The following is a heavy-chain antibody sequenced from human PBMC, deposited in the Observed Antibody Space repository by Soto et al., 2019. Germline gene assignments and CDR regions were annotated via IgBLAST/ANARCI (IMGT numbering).Heavy chain of an antibody. Sequence: GASVKVSCKASGYTFTGYYMHCVPQAPGQKLEWMRWINPNSGGTNYAQKFQGWVTMTRDTSISTAYVALSRLRSDDTAVYYCARVPLGTTKVTTHYGMDVWGQGTTVTSP. CDR3: ARVPLGTTKVTTHYGMDV. CDR1: GYTFTGYY. D-gene: IGHD4-4*01. J-gene: IGHJ6*02. V-gene: IGHV1-2*04. CDR2: INPNSGGT.